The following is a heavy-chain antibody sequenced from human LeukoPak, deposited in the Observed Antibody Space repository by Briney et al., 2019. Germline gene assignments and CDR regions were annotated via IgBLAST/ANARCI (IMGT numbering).Heavy chain of an antibody. Sequence: SETLSLTCAVYGGSFSGYYWSWIRQPPGKGLEWIGEINHSGSTNYNPSLKSRVTISVDTSENQFSLKLSSVTAADTAVYYCARGHSSDGTDPWGQGALVTVSS. CDR2: INHSGST. CDR1: GGSFSGYY. D-gene: IGHD6-19*01. V-gene: IGHV4-34*01. CDR3: ARGHSSDGTDP. J-gene: IGHJ5*02.